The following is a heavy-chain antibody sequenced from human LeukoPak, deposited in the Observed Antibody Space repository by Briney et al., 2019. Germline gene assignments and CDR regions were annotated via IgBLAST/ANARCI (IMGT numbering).Heavy chain of an antibody. V-gene: IGHV4-39*07. D-gene: IGHD5-12*01. CDR2: IYYSGST. J-gene: IGHJ4*02. CDR1: GGSISSSSYY. Sequence: SETLSLTCTVPGGSISSSSYYWGWIRQPPGKGLEWIGSIYYSGSTYYNPSLKSRVTISVDTSKNQFSLKLSSVTAADTAVYYCASETPGYSGYDYFDYWGQGTLVTVSS. CDR3: ASETPGYSGYDYFDY.